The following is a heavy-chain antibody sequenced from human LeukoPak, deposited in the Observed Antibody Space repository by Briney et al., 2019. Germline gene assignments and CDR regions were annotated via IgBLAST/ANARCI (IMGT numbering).Heavy chain of an antibody. D-gene: IGHD1-14*01. V-gene: IGHV3-23*01. Sequence: TGGSLRLSCAASGFTFCSNAMSWVRQAPGKGLEWVWGIYGSGGTTYYADSVRGRFTISRDNSKTMLYLEMNSPRAEDPGVYYCAEHRESTNPKALDYWGQGALVTVSS. CDR1: GFTFCSNA. CDR3: AEHRESTNPKALDY. CDR2: IYGSGGTT. J-gene: IGHJ4*02.